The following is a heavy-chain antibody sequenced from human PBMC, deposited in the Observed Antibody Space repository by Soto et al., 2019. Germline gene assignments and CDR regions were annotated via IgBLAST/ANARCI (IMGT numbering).Heavy chain of an antibody. CDR2: IHSDGSTT. Sequence: EVQLVESEGGLVQRGGSLRLSCAASGFTFNYYWMHWVRQAPGQGLVWVSHIHSDGSTTTYADSVKGRFTISRDNAKHTLYLQTNSMRAEDTAVYYCVRGDKGGFDLWGQGTTVTVSS. D-gene: IGHD2-21*02. CDR3: VRGDKGGFDL. CDR1: GFTFNYYW. J-gene: IGHJ3*01. V-gene: IGHV3-74*01.